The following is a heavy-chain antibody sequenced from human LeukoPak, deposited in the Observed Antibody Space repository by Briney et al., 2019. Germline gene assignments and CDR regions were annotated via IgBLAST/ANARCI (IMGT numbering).Heavy chain of an antibody. CDR3: ARSFGRLNECGESHYYYGMDV. D-gene: IGHD3-10*01. CDR2: INPSGGST. V-gene: IGHV1-46*01. J-gene: IGHJ6*02. Sequence: GASVKVSCKASGYTFTSYYMHWVRQAPGQALEWIGIINPSGGSTSYAQKFQGRVTMTRDTSTSTVYMELSSLRSEDTAVYYCARSFGRLNECGESHYYYGMDVWGQGTTVTVSS. CDR1: GYTFTSYY.